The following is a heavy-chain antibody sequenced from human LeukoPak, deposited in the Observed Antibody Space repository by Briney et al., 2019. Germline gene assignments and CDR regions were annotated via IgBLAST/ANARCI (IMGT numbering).Heavy chain of an antibody. CDR3: ARGGRRYCSGGSCYSVPYYYYYGMDV. Sequence: GGSLRLSCAASGFTFSDHYMDWVRQAPGKGLEWVGRTRNKANSYTTEYAASVKGRFTISRDDSKNSLYLQMNSLKTEDTAVYYCARGGRRYCSGGSCYSVPYYYYYGMDVWGQGTTVTVSS. J-gene: IGHJ6*02. CDR1: GFTFSDHY. V-gene: IGHV3-72*01. CDR2: TRNKANSYTT. D-gene: IGHD2-15*01.